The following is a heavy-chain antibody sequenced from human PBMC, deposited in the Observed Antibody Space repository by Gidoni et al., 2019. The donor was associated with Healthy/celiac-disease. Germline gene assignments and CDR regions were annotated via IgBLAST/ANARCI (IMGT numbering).Heavy chain of an antibody. CDR2: ISSSSSYI. V-gene: IGHV3-21*01. D-gene: IGHD6-19*01. J-gene: IGHJ4*02. CDR1: GSPFSSYR. CDR3: ARDSRQWLATGEFDY. Sequence: EVQLVESGGGLVKPGGSLGRYCAASGSPFSSYRMTWVRRAPGKGLGGVSSISSSSSYIYYADSVKGRFTISRDNAKNSLYLQMNSLRAEDTAVYYCARDSRQWLATGEFDYWGQGTLVTVSS.